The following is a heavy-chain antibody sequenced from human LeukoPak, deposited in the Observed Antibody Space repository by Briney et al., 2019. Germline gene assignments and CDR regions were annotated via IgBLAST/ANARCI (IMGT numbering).Heavy chain of an antibody. CDR1: GVSITGYY. D-gene: IGHD3-22*01. J-gene: IGHJ4*02. V-gene: IGHV4-4*07. CDR2: VYSSGVG. CDR3: AREEFLHEIDSSGYFVY. Sequence: SETLSLTCTVSGVSITGYYWNWIRQPAGQGLEWLGGVYSSGVGNYNPSLTSRVTMSVDTSKNQFSLKLTSLTAADTAVYYCAREEFLHEIDSSGYFVYWGQGTLVTVSS.